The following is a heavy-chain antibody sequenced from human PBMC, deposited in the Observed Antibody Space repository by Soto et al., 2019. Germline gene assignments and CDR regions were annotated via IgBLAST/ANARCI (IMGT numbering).Heavy chain of an antibody. V-gene: IGHV3-23*01. D-gene: IGHD6-13*01. CDR2: ITSRGDNT. CDR1: GFTFSSYA. Sequence: EVQLLESGGGLVQPGGSLRLSCAASGFTFSSYAMSWVRQTPGKGLEWVSAITSRGDNTYYADSVKGRFTISRDTSKKSLYHQMDTLRIDDTAVYYCAKRGGSSCLDPWGQATLVTVSS. CDR3: AKRGGSSCLDP. J-gene: IGHJ5*02.